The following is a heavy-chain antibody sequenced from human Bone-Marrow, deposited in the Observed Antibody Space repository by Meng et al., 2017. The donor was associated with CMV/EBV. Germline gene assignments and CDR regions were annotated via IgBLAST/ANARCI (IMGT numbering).Heavy chain of an antibody. CDR1: GFIVTSDY. CDR3: ARDRPPGNYYDSSGYYDY. CDR2: IYTDGNT. J-gene: IGHJ4*02. Sequence: GGPLRLSCAVSGFIVTSDYMIWVRQPPGKGLEWVSVIYTDGNTNHADSVRGRFSISRDNAKNSLYLQMNSLRAEDTAVYYCARDRPPGNYYDSSGYYDYWGQGTLVTVSS. D-gene: IGHD3-22*01. V-gene: IGHV3-53*01.